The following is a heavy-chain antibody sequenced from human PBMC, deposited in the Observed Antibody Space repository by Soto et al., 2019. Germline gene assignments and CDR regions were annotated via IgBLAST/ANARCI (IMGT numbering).Heavy chain of an antibody. CDR1: GGSISSGGYS. Sequence: QLQLQESGSGLVKPSQTLSLTCAVSGGSISSGGYSWSWIRQPPGKGLEWIGYIYHSGRTYYNPSLKRRVPISADRSKNQFSLKLSSVTAADTSLYYCTRVPDYWGQGTLVTVSS. CDR3: TRVPDY. CDR2: IYHSGRT. J-gene: IGHJ4*02. V-gene: IGHV4-30-2*01.